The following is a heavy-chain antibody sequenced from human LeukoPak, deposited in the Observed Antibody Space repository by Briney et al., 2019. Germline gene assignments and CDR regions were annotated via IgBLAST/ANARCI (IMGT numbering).Heavy chain of an antibody. D-gene: IGHD2-21*02. CDR3: ARVTRGVTAILSWFDP. Sequence: KASETLSLTCTVSGYSISSGYYWGWIRQPPGTGLEWIGSIYHSGSTYYNPSLKSRVTISVDTSKNQSSLKLSSVTAADTAVYYCARVTRGVTAILSWFDPWGQGTLVTVSS. V-gene: IGHV4-38-2*02. CDR1: GYSISSGYY. CDR2: IYHSGST. J-gene: IGHJ5*02.